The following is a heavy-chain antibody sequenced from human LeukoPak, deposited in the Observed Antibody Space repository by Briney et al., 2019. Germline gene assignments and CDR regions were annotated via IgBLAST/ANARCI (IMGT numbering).Heavy chain of an antibody. CDR1: GFTFSSYW. CDR3: ARVGDYYYGSGSYDY. D-gene: IGHD3-10*01. J-gene: IGHJ4*02. CDR2: IKQDGSEK. Sequence: PGGSLRLSCAASGFTFSSYWMSWVRQAPGKGLEWVANIKQDGSEKYYVDSVKGRFTISRDNAKNSLYLQMNSLRAEDTAVYYCARVGDYYYGSGSYDYWGQGTLVTVSS. V-gene: IGHV3-7*01.